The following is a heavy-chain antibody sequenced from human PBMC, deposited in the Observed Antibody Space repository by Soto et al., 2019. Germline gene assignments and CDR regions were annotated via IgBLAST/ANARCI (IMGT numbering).Heavy chain of an antibody. CDR1: GGSVSSESHY. Sequence: SETLSLTCTVSGGSVSSESHYWSWIRQTPGKGLEWIGYIYYTGSTNYNPSLKGRVTMSVDTSRDQVSLRLRSVTRADTAVYYCATAPETFSPAGYYVNWFDPWGHGTLVTVSS. V-gene: IGHV4-61*01. CDR2: IYYTGST. D-gene: IGHD3-22*01. CDR3: ATAPETFSPAGYYVNWFDP. J-gene: IGHJ5*02.